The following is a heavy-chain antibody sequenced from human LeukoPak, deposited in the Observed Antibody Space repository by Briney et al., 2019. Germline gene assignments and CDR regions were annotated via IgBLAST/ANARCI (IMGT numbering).Heavy chain of an antibody. CDR2: IIPILGIA. CDR1: GGTFSSYA. J-gene: IGHJ6*02. Sequence: SVKVSCKASGGTFSSYAISWVRQAPGQGLEWMGRIIPILGIANYAQKFQGRVTITADKSTSTAYMKLSSLRSEDTAVYYCARDIVVVVAATPYYYYGMDVWGQGTTVTVSS. V-gene: IGHV1-69*04. D-gene: IGHD2-15*01. CDR3: ARDIVVVVAATPYYYYGMDV.